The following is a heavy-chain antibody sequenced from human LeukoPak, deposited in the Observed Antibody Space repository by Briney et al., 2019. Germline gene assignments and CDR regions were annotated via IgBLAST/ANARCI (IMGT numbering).Heavy chain of an antibody. CDR2: IYTSGGT. Sequence: SETLSLTCTVSGGSISSGSYYWSWIRQPAGKGLGWIGRIYTSGGTNYNPSLESRVTVSVDTSKNQFSLKLSSVTAADTAVYYCATSGYSFGRFDYWGQGTLVTASS. CDR1: GGSISSGSYY. J-gene: IGHJ4*02. V-gene: IGHV4-61*02. D-gene: IGHD5-18*01. CDR3: ATSGYSFGRFDY.